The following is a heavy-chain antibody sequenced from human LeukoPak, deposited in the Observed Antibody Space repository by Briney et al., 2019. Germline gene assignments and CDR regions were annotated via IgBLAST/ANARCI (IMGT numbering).Heavy chain of an antibody. CDR3: ARHTRPGYGGSENAFDI. CDR2: INHSGST. V-gene: IGHV4-34*01. Sequence: KPSETLSLTCAVYGGSFSGYYWSWIRQPPGKGLEWIGEINHSGSTNYNPSLKSRVTISVDTSNNQFSLNLSSVTATDTAVYYCARHTRPGYGGSENAFDIWGQGTMVTVSS. D-gene: IGHD5-12*01. J-gene: IGHJ3*02. CDR1: GGSFSGYY.